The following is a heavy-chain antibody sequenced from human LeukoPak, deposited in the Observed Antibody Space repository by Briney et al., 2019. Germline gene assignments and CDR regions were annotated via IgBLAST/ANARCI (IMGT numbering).Heavy chain of an antibody. Sequence: GGSLRLSCAASGFTFSGYTMNWVRQAPGKGLEWVSSISSSSGYIYYADSVKGRLTISRDNAKNSLYLQMNSLRAEDTGVYYCARRYGDYYPNWGQGTLVTVSS. J-gene: IGHJ4*02. CDR3: ARRYGDYYPN. D-gene: IGHD4-17*01. V-gene: IGHV3-21*01. CDR1: GFTFSGYT. CDR2: ISSSSGYI.